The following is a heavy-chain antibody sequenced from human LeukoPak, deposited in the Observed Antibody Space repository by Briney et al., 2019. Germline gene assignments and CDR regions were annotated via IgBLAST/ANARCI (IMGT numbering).Heavy chain of an antibody. Sequence: PGGSLRLSCAASGFTFDDYGMSWVRQAPGKGLEWVSTISGTSGNTYYADSVKGRFTISRDNSKNTLYLQMNSLRAEDTAVYYCAKFDGGQLWSPSYYYYMDVWGKGTTVTVSS. CDR2: ISGTSGNT. CDR1: GFTFDDYG. J-gene: IGHJ6*03. CDR3: AKFDGGQLWSPSYYYYMDV. D-gene: IGHD5-18*01. V-gene: IGHV3-23*01.